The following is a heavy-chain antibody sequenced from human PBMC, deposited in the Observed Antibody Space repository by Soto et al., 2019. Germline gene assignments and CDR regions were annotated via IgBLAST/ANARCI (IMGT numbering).Heavy chain of an antibody. Sequence: ITLKESGPTLVKPTQTLTLTCTFSGFSLSADGVGVSWIRQPPGKALEWLALIYWDDDARYRPSLKSRLTITKDTSENQVVLTMTNMDSVDTATYYCAHAYGGTSWPNDAFDVWGHGTLVTVSS. V-gene: IGHV2-5*02. D-gene: IGHD2-2*01. CDR2: IYWDDDA. J-gene: IGHJ3*01. CDR3: AHAYGGTSWPNDAFDV. CDR1: GFSLSADGVG.